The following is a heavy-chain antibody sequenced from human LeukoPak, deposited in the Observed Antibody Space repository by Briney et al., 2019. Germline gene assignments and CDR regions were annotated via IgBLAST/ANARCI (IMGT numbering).Heavy chain of an antibody. J-gene: IGHJ4*02. D-gene: IGHD1-26*01. CDR3: ATDRNSGKYYDY. V-gene: IGHV3-23*01. Sequence: GGSLRLSCAASGFTFSYYTMYWVRQAPGKGLEWVSIIGISGGGIHYADSVKGRFTISRDNSKNTLYLQMNSLRAEDTAVYYCATDRNSGKYYDYWGQGTLVTVSS. CDR2: IGISGGGI. CDR1: GFTFSYYT.